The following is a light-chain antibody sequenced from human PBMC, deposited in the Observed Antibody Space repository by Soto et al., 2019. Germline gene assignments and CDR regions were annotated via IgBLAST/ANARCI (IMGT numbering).Light chain of an antibody. CDR3: QQRRNWPIT. CDR2: DAS. CDR1: QSVTTY. V-gene: IGKV3-11*01. Sequence: DIVLTQSPATLSLSPGERATLSCRASQSVTTYLAWYQQKPGQAPRLLIYDASNRATGIPARFGGSGSGTDFTLTISSLEPEDFAVYYCQQRRNWPITFGQGTRLEIK. J-gene: IGKJ5*01.